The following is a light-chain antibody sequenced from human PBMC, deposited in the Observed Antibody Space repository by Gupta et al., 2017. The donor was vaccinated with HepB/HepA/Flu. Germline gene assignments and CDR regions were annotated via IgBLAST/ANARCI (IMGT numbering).Light chain of an antibody. CDR2: GAS. CDR3: QQDSGSRP. Sequence: ENVLTQSPGTLSLSPGERATLSCRASQSVSSNYLAWYQQKPGQAPRLLIYGASSRASGIPDRFSGSGSGTDFTLTISRLEPEDFAMYYWQQDSGSRPFGQGTQMEIK. J-gene: IGKJ5*01. V-gene: IGKV3-20*01. CDR1: QSVSSNY.